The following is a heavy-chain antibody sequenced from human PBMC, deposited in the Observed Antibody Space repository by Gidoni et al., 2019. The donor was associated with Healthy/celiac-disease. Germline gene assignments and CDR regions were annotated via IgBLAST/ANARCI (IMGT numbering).Heavy chain of an antibody. J-gene: IGHJ4*02. CDR1: GYTFTSYG. Sequence: QVQLVQSGAEVKKPGASVKVSCTASGYTFTSYGIIWVRQAPGQGLEWMGWISAYNGNTNYAQKLQGRVTMTTDTSTSTAYMELRSLRSDDTAVYYCARAWYYYDSSGPVLDYWGQGTLVTVSS. D-gene: IGHD3-22*01. CDR2: ISAYNGNT. CDR3: ARAWYYYDSSGPVLDY. V-gene: IGHV1-18*01.